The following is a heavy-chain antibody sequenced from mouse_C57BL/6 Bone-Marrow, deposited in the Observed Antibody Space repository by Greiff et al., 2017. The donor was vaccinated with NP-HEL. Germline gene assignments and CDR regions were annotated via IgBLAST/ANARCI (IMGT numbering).Heavy chain of an antibody. CDR1: GYTFTDYE. D-gene: IGHD2-4*01. J-gene: IGHJ3*01. Sequence: VQLQESGAELVRPGASVTLSCKASGYTFTDYEMHWVKQTPVHGLEWIGAIDPETGGTAYNQKFKGKAILTADKSSSTAYMELRSLTSEDSAVYYCTRKGYDYDAYWGQGTLVTVSA. CDR3: TRKGYDYDAY. V-gene: IGHV1-15*01. CDR2: IDPETGGT.